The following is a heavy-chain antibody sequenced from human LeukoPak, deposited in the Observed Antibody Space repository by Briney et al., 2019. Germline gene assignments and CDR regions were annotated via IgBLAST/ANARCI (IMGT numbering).Heavy chain of an antibody. CDR3: ARDFVRGVITTRAFDI. CDR1: GFTFSDYY. D-gene: IGHD3-10*01. Sequence: GGSLRLSCAASGFTFSDYYMSWIRQAPGKGLEWVSYISSSSSYTNYADSVKGRFTISRDNAKNSLYLQMNSLRAEDTAVYYCARDFVRGVITTRAFDIWGQGTVVTVSS. CDR2: ISSSSSYT. V-gene: IGHV3-11*05. J-gene: IGHJ3*02.